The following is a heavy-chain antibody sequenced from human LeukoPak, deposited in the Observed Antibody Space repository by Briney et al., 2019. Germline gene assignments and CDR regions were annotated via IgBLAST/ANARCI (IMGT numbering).Heavy chain of an antibody. CDR2: IYYSGST. CDR3: ATSITVTTYAFDI. Sequence: SETLSLTCTVSGGSISSYYWSWIRQPAGKGLEWIGYIYYSGSTNYNPSLKSRVTISLDTSKNQSSLKLSSVTAADTAVYYCATSITVTTYAFDIWGQGTMVTVSS. J-gene: IGHJ3*02. V-gene: IGHV4-59*01. CDR1: GGSISSYY. D-gene: IGHD1-7*01.